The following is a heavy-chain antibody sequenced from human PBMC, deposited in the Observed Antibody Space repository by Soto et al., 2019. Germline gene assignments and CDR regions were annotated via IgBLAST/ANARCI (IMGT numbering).Heavy chain of an antibody. J-gene: IGHJ3*02. CDR1: VFTFSSYW. CDR2: IKQDGSEK. Sequence: PWWSLRLSCSASVFTFSSYWMSWCRQAPGKGLEWVAKIKQDGSEKYYVDSVKGRFTISRGNAKNSLYLQMNSLRAEDTAVYYCARDRHYYDSSGPPPSGAFDIWGQGTMVTVSS. V-gene: IGHV3-7*03. D-gene: IGHD3-22*01. CDR3: ARDRHYYDSSGPPPSGAFDI.